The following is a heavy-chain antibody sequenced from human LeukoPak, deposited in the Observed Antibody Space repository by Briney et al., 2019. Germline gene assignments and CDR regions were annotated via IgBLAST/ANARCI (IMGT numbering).Heavy chain of an antibody. D-gene: IGHD2-15*01. CDR3: AGVFGYIVAPDTWLFA. CDR2: INPNSGNT. J-gene: IGHJ5*02. Sequence: ASVTVTCKASGYTFTSYDINWVRQPTGQGLEWMGWINPNSGNTGYAQKFQGRVPMTSNTSISTAYMELRSLRYEDTVVYYCAGVFGYIVAPDTWLFAWCQEALVTVAS. CDR1: GYTFTSYD. V-gene: IGHV1-8*01.